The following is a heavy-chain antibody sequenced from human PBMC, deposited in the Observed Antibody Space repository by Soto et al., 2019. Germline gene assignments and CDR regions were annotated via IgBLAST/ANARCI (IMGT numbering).Heavy chain of an antibody. CDR1: GGSISSYY. CDR2: IYYSGST. D-gene: IGHD6-19*01. J-gene: IGHJ4*02. CDR3: ARSIAVAHLLDY. Sequence: SETLSLTCTVSGGSISSYYWSWIRQPPGKGLEWIGYIYYSGSTNYNPSLKSRVTISVDTSKNQFSLRLSSATVADTAVYYCARSIAVAHLLDYWGQGALVTVSS. V-gene: IGHV4-59*01.